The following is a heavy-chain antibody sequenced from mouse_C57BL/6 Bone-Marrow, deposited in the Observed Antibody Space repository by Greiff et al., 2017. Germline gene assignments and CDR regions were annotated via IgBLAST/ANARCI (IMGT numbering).Heavy chain of an antibody. CDR1: GYAFTNYL. Sequence: QVQLQQSGAELVRPGTSVKVSCKASGYAFTNYLIEWVKQRPGQGLEWIGVINPGSGGTNYNEKFKGKATLTADKSSSPAYMQRSSLTSEDSAVYFCAREDDGYYWFAYWGQGTLVTVSA. CDR3: AREDDGYYWFAY. CDR2: INPGSGGT. V-gene: IGHV1-54*01. D-gene: IGHD2-3*01. J-gene: IGHJ3*01.